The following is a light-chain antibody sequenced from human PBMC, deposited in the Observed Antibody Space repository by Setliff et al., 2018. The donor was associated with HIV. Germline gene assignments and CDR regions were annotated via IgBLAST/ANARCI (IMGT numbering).Light chain of an antibody. Sequence: DMQMTQSPSSLSASLGDRVTITCRASQSISKYLNWYQHKPGKAPKLLIYGASRLQSGVPSRFSGSGSGTDFTLTISSLQPEDFATYYCQQSYNTLRAFGQGTKVDIK. CDR2: GAS. CDR1: QSISKY. V-gene: IGKV1-39*01. CDR3: QQSYNTLRA. J-gene: IGKJ1*01.